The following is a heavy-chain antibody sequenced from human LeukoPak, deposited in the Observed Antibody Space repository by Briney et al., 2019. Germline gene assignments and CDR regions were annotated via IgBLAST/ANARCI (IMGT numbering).Heavy chain of an antibody. CDR3: TTSGWKGVFDY. Sequence: GGSLRLSCAASGFTFSSYWMTWVRQAPGKGLEWVANIKQDGSEKNYVGSVKGRFTISRDNAKNSLYLQMNSLRAEDTAVYYCTTSGWKGVFDYWGQGTLVTVSS. CDR2: IKQDGSEK. V-gene: IGHV3-7*02. J-gene: IGHJ4*02. CDR1: GFTFSSYW. D-gene: IGHD6-19*01.